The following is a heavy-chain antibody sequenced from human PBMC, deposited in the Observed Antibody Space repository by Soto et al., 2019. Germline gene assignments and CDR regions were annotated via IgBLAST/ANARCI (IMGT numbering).Heavy chain of an antibody. D-gene: IGHD4-17*01. CDR2: ISSSGSYT. V-gene: IGHV3-11*05. CDR3: ARDKFGDYGDYFYYGFDV. Sequence: QVQLVESGGDLVKPGGSLRLSCAASGFTFSDYYMSWIRQAPGKGLEWVSYISSSGSYTNYADSVKGRFTISRDNAKNSLYLQMNSLRAEDTAVYYCARDKFGDYGDYFYYGFDVWGQGTTVTVSS. J-gene: IGHJ6*02. CDR1: GFTFSDYY.